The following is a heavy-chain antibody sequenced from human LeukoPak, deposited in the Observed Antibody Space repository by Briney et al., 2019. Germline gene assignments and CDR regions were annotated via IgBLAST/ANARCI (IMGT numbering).Heavy chain of an antibody. Sequence: SETLYLTCTVSGGSISSSSYYWGWIRQPPGKGLEWIGNIYYSGSTYYNPSLKSRVTISVDTSKKQFSLKLSSVTAADTAVLYCARFNPAAGSFCFDYWGQGTLVTVSS. V-gene: IGHV4-39*01. CDR2: IYYSGST. CDR1: GGSISSSSYY. CDR3: ARFNPAAGSFCFDY. J-gene: IGHJ4*02. D-gene: IGHD6-13*01.